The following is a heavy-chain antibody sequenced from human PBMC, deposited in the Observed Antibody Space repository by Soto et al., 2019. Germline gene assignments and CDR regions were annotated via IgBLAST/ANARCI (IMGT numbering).Heavy chain of an antibody. Sequence: SETLSLTCTVSGGSISSGGYYWSWVRQHPGKGLEWIGYIYYSGSTYYNPSLKSRVTISVDTSKNQFSLKLSSVTAAETAVYYCARQSSGWYNWFDPWGQGTLVTVSS. D-gene: IGHD6-19*01. CDR2: IYYSGST. CDR3: ARQSSGWYNWFDP. CDR1: GGSISSGGYY. V-gene: IGHV4-31*03. J-gene: IGHJ5*02.